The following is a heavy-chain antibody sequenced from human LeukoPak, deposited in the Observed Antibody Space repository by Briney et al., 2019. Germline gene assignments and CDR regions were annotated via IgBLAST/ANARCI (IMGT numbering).Heavy chain of an antibody. J-gene: IGHJ4*02. CDR3: ARSVNFWSGYPDY. CDR1: GFTFNSYG. CDR2: IWYDGSSK. D-gene: IGHD3-3*01. Sequence: GGSLRLSCAASGFTFNSYGMHWVRQAPGKGLEWVAVIWYDGSSKYYAASVKGRFTISRDSSKNTLYLQMNSLRAEDTAVYYCARSVNFWSGYPDYWGQGTLVTVSS. V-gene: IGHV3-33*01.